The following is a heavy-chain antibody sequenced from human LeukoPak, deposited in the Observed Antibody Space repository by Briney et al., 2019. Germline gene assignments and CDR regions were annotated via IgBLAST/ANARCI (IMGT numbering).Heavy chain of an antibody. Sequence: GGSLRLSCATSGFTFSSYGMNWVRQAPGKGLEWVAYIRYDGSNQYYVDSVKGRFTISRDNSKNTLYLQMSSLRVEDTAVYYCAKYGAGSLRDYWGQGTLVTVSS. CDR3: AKYGAGSLRDY. D-gene: IGHD3-10*01. CDR1: GFTFSSYG. J-gene: IGHJ4*02. CDR2: IRYDGSNQ. V-gene: IGHV3-30*02.